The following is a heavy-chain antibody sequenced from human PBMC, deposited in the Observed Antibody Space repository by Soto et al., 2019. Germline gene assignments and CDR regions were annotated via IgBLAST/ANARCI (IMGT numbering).Heavy chain of an antibody. V-gene: IGHV3-23*01. CDR1: GFTFSSYA. CDR3: AKDARSNWNTGHYNDAFAI. CDR2: ISGSGAST. Sequence: EVQLLESGGGLVQPGGSLRLSCAASGFTFSSYAMSWVRQAPGKGLEWVSAISGSGASTYYADSVTGRFTICRDNSENTLYVQMNSLRAEDTALYYCAKDARSNWNTGHYNDAFAIWGQGTTVTVSS. D-gene: IGHD1-1*01. J-gene: IGHJ3*02.